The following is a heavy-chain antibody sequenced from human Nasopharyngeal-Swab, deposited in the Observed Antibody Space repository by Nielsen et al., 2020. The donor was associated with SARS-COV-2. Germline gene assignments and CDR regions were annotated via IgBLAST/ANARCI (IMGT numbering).Heavy chain of an antibody. CDR2: ISGSGGSI. CDR3: AKAPRYYFGSGSFYFEY. J-gene: IGHJ4*02. Sequence: GESLKISCAASGFTFSSFAMSWVRQAPGKGLEWVPSISGSGGSIYYADSVKGRFTISRDNSKNTLYLQMSSLRAEETAVYYCAKAPRYYFGSGSFYFEYWGQGTLVTVSA. CDR1: GFTFSSFA. V-gene: IGHV3-23*01. D-gene: IGHD3-10*01.